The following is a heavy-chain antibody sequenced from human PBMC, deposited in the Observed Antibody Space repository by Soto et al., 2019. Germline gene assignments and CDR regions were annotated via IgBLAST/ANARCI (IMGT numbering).Heavy chain of an antibody. CDR1: GGTFSSYA. V-gene: IGHV1-69*13. D-gene: IGHD6-6*01. CDR3: ARDLRQLALYYYYGMDV. J-gene: IGHJ6*02. CDR2: IIPIFGTA. Sequence: SVKVSCRASGGTFSSYAISWVRQAPGQGLEWMGGIIPIFGTANYAQKFQGRVTITADESTSTAYMELSSLRSEDTAVYYCARDLRQLALYYYYGMDVWGQGTTVTVSS.